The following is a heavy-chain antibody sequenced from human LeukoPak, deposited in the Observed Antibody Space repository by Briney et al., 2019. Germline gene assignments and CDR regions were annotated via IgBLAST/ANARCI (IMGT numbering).Heavy chain of an antibody. CDR3: ARGRPSGYDFDY. CDR2: INPNSGGT. Sequence: SVKVSCKASGYTFTGYYIHWVRQAPGQGLEWMGWINPNSGGTNYAQKFQGRVTMTRDTPISTAYMELSRLRSDDTAVYYCARGRPSGYDFDYWGQGTLVTVSS. CDR1: GYTFTGYY. V-gene: IGHV1-2*02. D-gene: IGHD5-12*01. J-gene: IGHJ4*02.